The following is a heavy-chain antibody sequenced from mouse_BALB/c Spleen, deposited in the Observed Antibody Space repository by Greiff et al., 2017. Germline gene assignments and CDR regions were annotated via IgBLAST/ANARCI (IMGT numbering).Heavy chain of an antibody. Sequence: DVKLVESGPGLVKPTQSLSLTCSVTGYSITSGYYWNWIRQFPGNKLEWMGYISYDGSNNYNPSLKNRISITRDTSKNQFFLKLNSVTTEDTATYYCAGFRAWFAYWGQGTLVTVSA. CDR3: AGFRAWFAY. V-gene: IGHV3-6*02. CDR1: GYSITSGYY. CDR2: ISYDGSN. J-gene: IGHJ3*01.